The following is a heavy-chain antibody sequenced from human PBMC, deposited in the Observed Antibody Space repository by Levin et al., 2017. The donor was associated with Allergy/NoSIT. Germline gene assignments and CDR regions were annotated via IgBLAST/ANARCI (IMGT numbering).Heavy chain of an antibody. CDR3: ALRLGELSLYSPPDY. V-gene: IGHV1-69*13. D-gene: IGHD3-16*02. CDR2: IIPIFGTA. CDR1: GGTFSSYA. J-gene: IGHJ4*02. Sequence: SVKVSCKASGGTFSSYAISWVRQAPGQGLEWMGGIIPIFGTANYAQKFQGRVTITADESTSTAYMELSSLRSEDTAVYYCALRLGELSLYSPPDYWGQGTLVTVSS.